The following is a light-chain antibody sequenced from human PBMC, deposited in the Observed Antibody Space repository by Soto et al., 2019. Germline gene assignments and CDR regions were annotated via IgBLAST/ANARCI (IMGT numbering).Light chain of an antibody. Sequence: DIQMTQSPSSLSASVGDEVTITCRASQTIMTYLNWYQLKPGKPPRLLIYAASSLQSGVPSRFSGSGSGTDFTLTISSLQHEDFETYYCQQSYNSPQTFGRGTKVDIK. V-gene: IGKV1-39*01. CDR1: QTIMTY. J-gene: IGKJ1*01. CDR2: AAS. CDR3: QQSYNSPQT.